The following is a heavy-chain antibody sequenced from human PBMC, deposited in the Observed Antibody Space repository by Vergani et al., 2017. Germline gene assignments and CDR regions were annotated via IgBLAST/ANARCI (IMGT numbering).Heavy chain of an antibody. Sequence: QVPLVQSGAEVKKPGASVRVSCKASGFTFTSYHIHWVRQAPGQGLDWLGRIDTNSVDTRYSQRFQDRVTISWDTSINTAYMEMTILGPDDTAIYYSARVIVGWSRTNCFAAHWGQGTLVTVSS. V-gene: IGHV1-2*06. D-gene: IGHD2-2*01. J-gene: IGHJ4*02. CDR3: ARVIVGWSRTNCFAAH. CDR2: IDTNSVDT. CDR1: GFTFTSYH.